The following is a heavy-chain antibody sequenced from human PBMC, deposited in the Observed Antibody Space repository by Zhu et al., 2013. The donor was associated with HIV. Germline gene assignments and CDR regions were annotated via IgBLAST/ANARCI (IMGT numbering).Heavy chain of an antibody. CDR1: GYTFTKYG. CDR2: ISAYNGNT. CDR3: TRGDISRWYILEFGTT. J-gene: IGHJ4*02. D-gene: IGHD6-13*01. V-gene: IGHV1-18*01. Sequence: QVQLVQSGAEMKKPGASVKVSCKASGYTFTKYGISWVRQAPGQGLEWMGWISAYNGNTNYVHNLQDRVTMTIDTSTSTAYVELRSLRSDDTAMYFCTRGDISRWYILEFGTTWGQGTLVTVSS.